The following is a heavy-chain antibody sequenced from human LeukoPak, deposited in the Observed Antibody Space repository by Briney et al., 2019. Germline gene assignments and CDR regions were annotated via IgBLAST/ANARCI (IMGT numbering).Heavy chain of an antibody. Sequence: ASVKVSCKASGGIFSSYAISWVRQAPGQGLEWMGGIIPIFGTANYAQKFQGRVTITADESTSTAYMELSSLRSEDTAVYYCARSITQWLVQGNWFDPWGQGTLVTVSS. CDR3: ARSITQWLVQGNWFDP. CDR2: IIPIFGTA. V-gene: IGHV1-69*13. CDR1: GGIFSSYA. J-gene: IGHJ5*02. D-gene: IGHD6-19*01.